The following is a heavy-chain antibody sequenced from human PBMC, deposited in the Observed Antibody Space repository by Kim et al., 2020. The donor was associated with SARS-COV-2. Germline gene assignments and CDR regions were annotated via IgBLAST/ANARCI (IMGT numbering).Heavy chain of an antibody. CDR1: GGTFSSYA. D-gene: IGHD5-18*01. J-gene: IGHJ6*02. CDR3: ARGWGYSYGKFHMDV. CDR2: IIPIFGTA. V-gene: IGHV1-69*13. Sequence: SVKVSCKASGGTFSSYAISWVRQAPGQGLEWMGGIIPIFGTANYAQKFQGRVTITADESTSTAYMELSSLRAEDTAVYYCARGWGYSYGKFHMDVWGQGTTVTVSS.